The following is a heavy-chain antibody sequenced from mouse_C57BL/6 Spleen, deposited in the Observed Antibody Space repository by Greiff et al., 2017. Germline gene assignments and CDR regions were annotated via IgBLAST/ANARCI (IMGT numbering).Heavy chain of an antibody. D-gene: IGHD3-2*02. CDR1: GYTFTSYW. CDR2: IDPSDSET. CDR3: ARSRQLRPMDY. Sequence: VQLQQPGAELVRPGSSVKLSCKASGYTFTSYWMHWVKQRPIQGLEWIGNIDPSDSETHYNQKFKDKATLTVDKSSSTAYMQLSSLTSEDSAVYYCARSRQLRPMDYWGQGTSVTVSS. V-gene: IGHV1-52*01. J-gene: IGHJ4*01.